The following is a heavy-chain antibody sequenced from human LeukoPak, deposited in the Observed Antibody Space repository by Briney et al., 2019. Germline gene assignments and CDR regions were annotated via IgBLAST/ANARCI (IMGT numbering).Heavy chain of an antibody. CDR1: GFTFSSYA. CDR2: ISYDGSNK. CDR3: ARASPFDY. J-gene: IGHJ4*02. V-gene: IGHV3-30*04. D-gene: IGHD6-6*01. Sequence: PGGSLRLSCAASGFTFSSYATHWVRQAPGKGLEWVAVISYDGSNKYYADSVKGRFTISRDNSKNTLYLQMNSLRAEDTAVYYCARASPFDYWGQGTLVTVSS.